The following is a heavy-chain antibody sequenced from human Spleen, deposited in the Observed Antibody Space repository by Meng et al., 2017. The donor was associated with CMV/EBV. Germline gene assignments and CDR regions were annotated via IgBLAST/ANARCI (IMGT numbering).Heavy chain of an antibody. CDR3: ARDRVGTGYYYGMDV. CDR1: GFTFSSYA. J-gene: IGHJ6*02. Sequence: GGSLRLSCAASGFTFSSYAMHWVRQAPGKGLEWVAVISYDGSNKYYADSVKGRFTISRDNSKNTLYLQMNSLRAEDTAVYYCARDRVGTGYYYGMDVWGQGTTVTVSS. V-gene: IGHV3-30-3*01. CDR2: ISYDGSNK. D-gene: IGHD1-1*01.